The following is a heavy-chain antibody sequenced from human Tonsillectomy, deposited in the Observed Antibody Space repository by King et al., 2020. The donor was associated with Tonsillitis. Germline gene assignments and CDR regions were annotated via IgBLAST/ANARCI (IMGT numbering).Heavy chain of an antibody. CDR3: AHRRPIGMFSSSSHFDY. V-gene: IGHV2-5*02. CDR1: GFSLSTRGVG. Sequence: ITLKESGPTLVKPTQTLTLTCTFSGFSLSTRGVGVGWIRQPPGKALEWLALIYWDDDKRYSPSLKSRLTITKDTSKNQVVLTMTNMDPVDTATYYCAHRRPIGMFSSSSHFDYWGQGTLVTVSS. CDR2: IYWDDDK. D-gene: IGHD6-6*01. J-gene: IGHJ4*02.